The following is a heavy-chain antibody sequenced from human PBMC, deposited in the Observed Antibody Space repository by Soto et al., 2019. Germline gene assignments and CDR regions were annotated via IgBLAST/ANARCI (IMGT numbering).Heavy chain of an antibody. CDR3: AREYYDILTGYSHDAFDI. V-gene: IGHV3-23*01. CDR2: ISGSGGST. J-gene: IGHJ3*02. CDR1: GFTFSSYA. Sequence: EVQLLESGGGLVQPGGSLRLSCAASGFTFSSYAMSWVRQAPGKGLEWVSAISGSGGSTYYADSVKGRFTISRDNSKNTLYLQMNCLRAEDTAVYYCAREYYDILTGYSHDAFDIWGQGTMVTVSS. D-gene: IGHD3-9*01.